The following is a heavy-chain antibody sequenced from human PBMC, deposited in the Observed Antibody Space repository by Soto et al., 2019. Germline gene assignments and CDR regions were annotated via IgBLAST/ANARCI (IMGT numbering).Heavy chain of an antibody. D-gene: IGHD1-1*01. Sequence: QLQLQESGSGLVKPSQTLSLTCAVSGCSISSGGYSWIWIRQPPGKVLEWIGYIYHSGSTYYNPSLKSRVTISVDRSKNQFSLKLSSVTAADTAMYYCARVQAYWGQGTLVTVSS. J-gene: IGHJ4*02. CDR3: ARVQAY. CDR2: IYHSGST. V-gene: IGHV4-30-2*01. CDR1: GCSISSGGYS.